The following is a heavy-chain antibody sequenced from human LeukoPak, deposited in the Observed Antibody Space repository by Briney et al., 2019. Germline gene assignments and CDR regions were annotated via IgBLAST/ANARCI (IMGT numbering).Heavy chain of an antibody. V-gene: IGHV3-23*01. D-gene: IGHD3-10*01. CDR2: ISGSGGST. Sequence: RGGSLRLSCAASGFTFSSYAMSWDRQAPGKGLEWVSGISGSGGSTYYADSVKGRFAISRDNSKNRLYLQMNSLRAEDTAVYYCAKRPRGNYLDPFDYWGQGTLVTVSS. CDR1: GFTFSSYA. J-gene: IGHJ4*02. CDR3: AKRPRGNYLDPFDY.